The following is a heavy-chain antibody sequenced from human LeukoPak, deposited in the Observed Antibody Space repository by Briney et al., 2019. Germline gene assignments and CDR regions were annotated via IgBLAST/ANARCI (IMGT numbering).Heavy chain of an antibody. V-gene: IGHV3-21*01. CDR2: ISSSSSYI. CDR3: ARGERGLYCSSTSCYPVL. J-gene: IGHJ4*02. Sequence: RPGGSLRLSCAASGFTFSSYSTNWVRQAPGKGLEWVSSISSSSSYIYYADSVKGRFTISRDNAKNSLYLQMNSLRAEDTAAYYCARGERGLYCSSTSCYPVLGGQGTLVTVSS. D-gene: IGHD2-2*01. CDR1: GFTFSSYS.